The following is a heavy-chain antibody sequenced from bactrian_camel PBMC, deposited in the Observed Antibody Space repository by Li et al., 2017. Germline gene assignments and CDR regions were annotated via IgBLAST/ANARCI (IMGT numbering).Heavy chain of an antibody. CDR2: LWSLGST. CDR1: GFLYRRNC. D-gene: IGHD7*01. V-gene: IGHV3S53*01. CDR3: KVDLVERFLVACLNDQ. Sequence: HVQLVESGGGSVGAGGSLRLSCVVSGFLYRRNCWGWFRQAPGKEREGIAALWSLGSTYYSDSVKGRFTISQDKDKNAAYLQMEDLKVEDTAMYYCKVDLVERFLVACLNDQLGQGTQVTVS. J-gene: IGHJ4*01.